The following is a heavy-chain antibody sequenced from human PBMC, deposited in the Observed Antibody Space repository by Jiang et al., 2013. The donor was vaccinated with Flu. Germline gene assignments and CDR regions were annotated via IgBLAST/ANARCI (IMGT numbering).Heavy chain of an antibody. D-gene: IGHD3-22*01. V-gene: IGHV6-1*01. CDR2: TYYRSKWYN. Sequence: SQTLSLTCAISGDSVSSNSAAWNWIRQSPSRGLEWLGRTYYRSKWYNDYAVSVKSRITINPDTSKNQFSLQLNSVTPEDTAVYYCARVGGYYDSSGGVGMDVWGQGTTVTVSS. CDR1: GDSVSSNSAA. CDR3: ARVGGYYDSSGGVGMDV. J-gene: IGHJ6*02.